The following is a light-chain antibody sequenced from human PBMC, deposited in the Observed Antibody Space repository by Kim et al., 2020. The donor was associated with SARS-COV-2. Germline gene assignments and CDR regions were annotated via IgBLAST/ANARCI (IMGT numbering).Light chain of an antibody. CDR3: SSYTSSSFYV. J-gene: IGLJ1*01. CDR2: DVC. CDR1: SSDVGGTNY. V-gene: IGLV2-14*03. Sequence: ITISWTGTSSDVGGTNYVSWYQQNPGKAPKIMIYDVCNRPSGVSNRFSGSKSGNTASLTSSGLQAEDEADYCCSSYTSSSFYVFGTGTKVTVL.